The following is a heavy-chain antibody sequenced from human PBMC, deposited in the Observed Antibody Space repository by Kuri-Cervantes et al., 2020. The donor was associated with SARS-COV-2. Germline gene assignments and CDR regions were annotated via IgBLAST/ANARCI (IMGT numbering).Heavy chain of an antibody. CDR3: ARGGNSYGYPAGYYMDV. CDR1: GGSISSYY. D-gene: IGHD5-18*01. Sequence: ESLKISCTVSGGSISSYYWSWIRQPPGKGLEWIGYIYYSGSTNYNPSLKSRVTISVDASKNQFSLKLSSVTAADTAVYYCARGGNSYGYPAGYYMDVWGRGPS. V-gene: IGHV4-59*01. J-gene: IGHJ6*03. CDR2: IYYSGST.